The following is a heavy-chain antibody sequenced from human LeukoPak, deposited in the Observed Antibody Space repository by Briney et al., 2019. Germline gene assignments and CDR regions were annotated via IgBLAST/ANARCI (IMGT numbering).Heavy chain of an antibody. Sequence: ASVKVFCKVSGYTLTELSMHWVRQAPGKGHEWMGGFDPEDGETIYAQKFQGRVTMTEDTSTDTAYMELSSLRSEDTAVYYCATGYSGYDLKLPNPDSWGQGTLVTVSS. V-gene: IGHV1-24*01. CDR3: ATGYSGYDLKLPNPDS. CDR2: FDPEDGET. J-gene: IGHJ5*01. CDR1: GYTLTELS. D-gene: IGHD5-12*01.